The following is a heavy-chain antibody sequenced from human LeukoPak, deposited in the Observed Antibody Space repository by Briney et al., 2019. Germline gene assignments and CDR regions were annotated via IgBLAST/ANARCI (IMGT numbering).Heavy chain of an antibody. CDR1: GYTFTSYY. Sequence: ASVKVSCKASGYTFTSYYIHWVRQAPGQGLEWMGIINPSGGSTSYAQKFQGRVTMTRDMSTSTVYMELSSLRSEDTAVYYCARDRNGDYALGYWGQGTLVTVSS. J-gene: IGHJ4*02. CDR2: INPSGGST. V-gene: IGHV1-46*01. D-gene: IGHD4-17*01. CDR3: ARDRNGDYALGY.